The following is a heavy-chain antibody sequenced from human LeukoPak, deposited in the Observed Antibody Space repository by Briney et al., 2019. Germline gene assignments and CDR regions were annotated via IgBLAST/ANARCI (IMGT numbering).Heavy chain of an antibody. CDR2: IYSGGST. V-gene: IGHV3-66*01. D-gene: IGHD3-16*02. CDR3: ARDRFGYHQGYFDY. J-gene: IGHJ4*02. Sequence: GGPLRLSCAASGFTVSSNYMSWVRQAPGKGLEWVSVIYSGGSTYYADSVKGRFTISRDNSKNTLYLQMNSLRAEDTAVYYCARDRFGYHQGYFDYWSQGTLVTVSS. CDR1: GFTVSSNY.